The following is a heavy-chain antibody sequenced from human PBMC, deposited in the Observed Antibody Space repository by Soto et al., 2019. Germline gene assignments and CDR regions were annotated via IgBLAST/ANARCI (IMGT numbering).Heavy chain of an antibody. Sequence: GASVKVSCKASGYSFHTYAISWVRQAPGQGLEWVGWISGYNGNTNYAQKFQGRVTLTTDTSTKTAFMELRSLRAEDTAVYYCAKGGGLTSPLGVWGQGTTVTVSS. D-gene: IGHD3-3*01. CDR2: ISGYNGNT. CDR1: GYSFHTYA. V-gene: IGHV1-18*01. CDR3: AKGGGLTSPLGV. J-gene: IGHJ6*02.